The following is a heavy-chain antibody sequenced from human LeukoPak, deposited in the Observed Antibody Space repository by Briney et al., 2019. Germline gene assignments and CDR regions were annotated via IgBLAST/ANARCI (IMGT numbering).Heavy chain of an antibody. CDR1: GFTFSSYW. CDR3: AKGYTYGYAFDF. D-gene: IGHD5-18*01. Sequence: GGSLRLSCAASGFTFSSYWMSWVRHVPGKGLVWVSRINSDGRTTNYADSVKGRFTISRDNAKNTLYLQMKSLRAEDTAVYYCAKGYTYGYAFDFWGQGTMVTVFS. CDR2: INSDGRTT. V-gene: IGHV3-74*01. J-gene: IGHJ3*01.